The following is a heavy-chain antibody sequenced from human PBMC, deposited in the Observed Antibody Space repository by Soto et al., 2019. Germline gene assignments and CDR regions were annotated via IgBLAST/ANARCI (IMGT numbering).Heavy chain of an antibody. CDR2: TAPGNGNT. J-gene: IGHJ4*02. Sequence: QVQLVQSGAEVKKPGASVKVFCKASGYTFTDYAIHWVRQAPGQRLELMGWTAPGNGNTKYSQNFQGRVTITRDTSATTAYMELSSLRSEDTAVYYCAKGSRMWTPDYWGQGTLVTVSS. V-gene: IGHV1-3*01. CDR3: AKGSRMWTPDY. D-gene: IGHD2-21*01. CDR1: GYTFTDYA.